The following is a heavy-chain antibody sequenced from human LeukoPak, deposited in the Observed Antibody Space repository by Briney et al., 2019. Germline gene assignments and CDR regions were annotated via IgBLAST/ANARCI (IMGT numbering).Heavy chain of an antibody. J-gene: IGHJ4*02. Sequence: ASVKVSCKASGYTFTGYYIHWVRQAPGQGLGWMGRINPNSGGTNSAQKFHGRVPITMDTAISKSYMELNRRRSGATALYYCSRTSHSDILTGYLVYYFDSWGQGTLVTVSS. CDR3: SRTSHSDILTGYLVYYFDS. CDR2: INPNSGGT. V-gene: IGHV1-2*06. CDR1: GYTFTGYY. D-gene: IGHD3-9*01.